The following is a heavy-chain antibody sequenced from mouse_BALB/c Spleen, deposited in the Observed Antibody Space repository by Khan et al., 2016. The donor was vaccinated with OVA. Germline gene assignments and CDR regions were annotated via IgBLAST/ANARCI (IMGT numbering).Heavy chain of an antibody. D-gene: IGHD1-3*01. V-gene: IGHV2-3*01. CDR1: GFSLTSYG. J-gene: IGHJ4*01. CDR3: AKWYNSYYAMDY. CDR2: IWDDGST. Sequence: VQLQESGPGLVAPSQSLSITCTVSGFSLTSYGVNWVRQPPGKGLEWLGVIWDDGSTNYHSDLKSRLSINKDNSKSQVFLKPNSLQTDDTATYYCAKWYNSYYAMDYWGQGTSVTVSS.